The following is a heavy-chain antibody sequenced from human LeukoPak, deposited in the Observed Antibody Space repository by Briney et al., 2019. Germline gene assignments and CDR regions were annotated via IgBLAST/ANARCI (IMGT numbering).Heavy chain of an antibody. J-gene: IGHJ4*02. CDR3: ASRKLGNDY. V-gene: IGHV4-59*02. Sequence: SETLSLTCTISGGSVSDYYWSWIWQSPGKGLEWIGYIYHTGSTSYSPSLKSRVTISADTSQNQFSLKLSSVTAADTAVYYCASRKLGNDYWGQGTLVTVSS. CDR2: IYHTGST. D-gene: IGHD7-27*01. CDR1: GGSVSDYY.